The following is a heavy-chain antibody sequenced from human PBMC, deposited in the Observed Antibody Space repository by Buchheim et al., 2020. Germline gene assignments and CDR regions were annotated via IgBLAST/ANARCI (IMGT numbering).Heavy chain of an antibody. CDR2: IDWAGNA. Sequence: QVTLRESGPALVYPTQTLRLTCSFYGFSLDVSGMCVMWIRQPPGKALEWLARIDWAGNADYATSLKTRLTISKDSFKDQVVLTVTNMDPADTATYYCARVPGGPDRDYYYGLDVWGQGTT. CDR1: GFSLDVSGMC. V-gene: IGHV2-70*15. CDR3: ARVPGGPDRDYYYGLDV. J-gene: IGHJ6*02. D-gene: IGHD1-26*01.